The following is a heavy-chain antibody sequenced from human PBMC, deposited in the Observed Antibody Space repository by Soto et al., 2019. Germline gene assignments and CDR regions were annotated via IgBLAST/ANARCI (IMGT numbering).Heavy chain of an antibody. V-gene: IGHV3-23*01. D-gene: IGHD2-21*02. CDR3: TKPGDPISFYYYYMDV. CDR1: GFTFSNYA. J-gene: IGHJ6*03. CDR2: ISVSGGGT. Sequence: GGSLRLSCAASGFTFSNYAMSWVRQAPGKGLEWVSAISVSGGGTYYADSVKGRFTISRDNSKNTLYLQMNSLRADDTAVYYCTKPGDPISFYYYYMDVWGKGTTVTVSS.